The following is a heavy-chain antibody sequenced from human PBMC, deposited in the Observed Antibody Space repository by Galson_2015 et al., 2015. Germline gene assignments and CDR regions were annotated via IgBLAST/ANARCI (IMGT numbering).Heavy chain of an antibody. V-gene: IGHV3-30*18. J-gene: IGHJ4*02. Sequence: SLRLSCAASGFTFSNYGMHWVRQAPGKGLEWVAVISYDGSNKYYADSVKGRFTISRDNSKNTLYLQMNSLRAEDTAEYYCAKDLQEYTGIFDYWGQGTLVTVSS. CDR1: GFTFSNYG. D-gene: IGHD6-6*01. CDR3: AKDLQEYTGIFDY. CDR2: ISYDGSNK.